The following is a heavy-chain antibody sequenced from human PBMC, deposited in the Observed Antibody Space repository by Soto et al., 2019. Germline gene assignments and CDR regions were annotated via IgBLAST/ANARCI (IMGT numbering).Heavy chain of an antibody. CDR1: GFTFSSYS. CDR3: ARDAYYYDSSGYFFDY. CDR2: ISSSSSYI. D-gene: IGHD3-22*01. Sequence: XVSLRLSCAASGFTFSSYSMNWVRQAPGKGLEWVSSISSSSSYIYYADSVKGRFTISRDNAKNSLYLQMKSLRAEDTAVYYCARDAYYYDSSGYFFDYWGQGTLVTVSS. V-gene: IGHV3-21*01. J-gene: IGHJ4*02.